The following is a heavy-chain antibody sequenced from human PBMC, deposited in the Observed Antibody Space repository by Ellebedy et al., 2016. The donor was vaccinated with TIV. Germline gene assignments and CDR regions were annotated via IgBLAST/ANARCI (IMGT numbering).Heavy chain of an antibody. CDR2: VWYDGGYI. CDR1: GFTFKSYG. V-gene: IGHV3-33*03. CDR3: VGEMVAPGTDDEFYGMDV. J-gene: IGHJ6*02. D-gene: IGHD5-24*01. Sequence: GGSLRLSCVASGFTFKSYGMHWVRQAPGKGLEWVAVVWYDGGYINYAESVRGRFTISRDNSRSTVVLQMNSLRVADTAVYYCVGEMVAPGTDDEFYGMDVWGQGTTVTVSS.